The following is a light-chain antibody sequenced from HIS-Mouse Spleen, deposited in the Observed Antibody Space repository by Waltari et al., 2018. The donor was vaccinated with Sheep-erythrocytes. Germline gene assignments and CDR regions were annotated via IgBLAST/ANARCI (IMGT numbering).Light chain of an antibody. CDR1: SSNIGNNY. CDR2: DNN. V-gene: IGLV1-51*01. J-gene: IGLJ1*01. Sequence: QSVLKQPPSVSAAPGQKVTISCSGSSSNIGNNYVSWYQQLPGTAPKLLIYDNNKRPSGIPDRFSGSKSGNTASLTISGLQAEDEADYYCCSYAGSYNHVFATGTKVTVL. CDR3: CSYAGSYNHV.